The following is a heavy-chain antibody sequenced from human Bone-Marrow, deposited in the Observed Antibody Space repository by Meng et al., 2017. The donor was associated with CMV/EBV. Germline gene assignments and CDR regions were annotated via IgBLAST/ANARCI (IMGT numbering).Heavy chain of an antibody. CDR2: IYYSGST. Sequence: SETLSLTCTVSGGSISSSSYYWGWIRQPPGKGLEWIGSIYYSGSTYYNPSLKSRVTISVDTSKNQFSLKLSSVTAADTAVYYCASEAIVVVPAARGHWFDPWGQGTLVTVSS. V-gene: IGHV4-39*07. D-gene: IGHD2-2*01. CDR1: GGSISSSSYY. J-gene: IGHJ5*02. CDR3: ASEAIVVVPAARGHWFDP.